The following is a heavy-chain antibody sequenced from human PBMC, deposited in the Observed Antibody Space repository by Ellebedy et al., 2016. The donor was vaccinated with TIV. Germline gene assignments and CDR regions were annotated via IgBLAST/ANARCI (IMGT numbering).Heavy chain of an antibody. CDR3: ARHIVVPTPGFDY. V-gene: IGHV4-59*08. D-gene: IGHD1-26*01. CDR1: GSSISDYY. CDR2: IYYTIGSS. Sequence: MPSETLSLTCTVSGSSISDYYWTWIRQPPGKGLEWIGYIYYTIGSSNYSPSLKSRVAISVDTSKNQFSLKLYSVTSADTAVYFCARHIVVPTPGFDYWGQGALVTVSS. J-gene: IGHJ4*02.